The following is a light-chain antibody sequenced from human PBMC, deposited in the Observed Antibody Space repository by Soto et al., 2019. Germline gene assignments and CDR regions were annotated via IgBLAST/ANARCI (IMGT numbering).Light chain of an antibody. CDR2: AND. Sequence: QSVLTQPPSASGTPGQRVTIDCSGSNSNIGSHSVNWYRQLPGTAPKVVMFANDERPSGVPDRISGSKSGTSASLVISGLQFEDEADYYCAAWDDSLNGHLVFGGGTKLTVL. V-gene: IGLV1-44*01. J-gene: IGLJ2*01. CDR1: NSNIGSHS. CDR3: AAWDDSLNGHLV.